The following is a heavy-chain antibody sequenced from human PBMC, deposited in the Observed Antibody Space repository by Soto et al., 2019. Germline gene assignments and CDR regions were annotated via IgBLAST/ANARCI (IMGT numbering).Heavy chain of an antibody. D-gene: IGHD2-15*01. J-gene: IGHJ4*02. CDR2: FYWTGDK. V-gene: IGHV2-5*01. Sequence: QITLKESGPTLVKPTQTLTLTCTFSGFSLSTSGVGVCWIRQSPAKALQWLALFYWTGDKRYNPSLKTRLTITKDTSKNEVVLTLTNMDPVDTATYYCAYRPRGWFLFDYWCQGTLVTESS. CDR1: GFSLSTSGVG. CDR3: AYRPRGWFLFDY.